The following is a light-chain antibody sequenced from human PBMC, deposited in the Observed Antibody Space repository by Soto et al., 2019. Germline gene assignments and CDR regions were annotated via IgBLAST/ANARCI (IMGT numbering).Light chain of an antibody. Sequence: DIHLTQSPSFLSASVGDRVTITCRASQGISSFLAWYQQKPGKAPKLLIYEASTLQSGVPSRFSGSGSGTEFTLTISSMHPEDFATYYCQQLNTYPLTFGGGTKVEI. J-gene: IGKJ4*01. CDR1: QGISSF. CDR2: EAS. CDR3: QQLNTYPLT. V-gene: IGKV1-9*01.